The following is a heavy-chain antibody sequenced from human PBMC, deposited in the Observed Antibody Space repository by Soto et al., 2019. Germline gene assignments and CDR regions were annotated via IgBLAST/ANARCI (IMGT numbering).Heavy chain of an antibody. D-gene: IGHD1-20*01. CDR2: IWYDGSNK. V-gene: IGHV3-33*01. J-gene: IGHJ4*02. CDR3: ARVNNWSEEYYFDY. CDR1: GFTFSSYG. Sequence: PGGSLRLSCAASGFTFSSYGMHWVRQAPGKGLEWVAVIWYDGSNKYYADSVKGRFTIPRDNSKNTLYLQMNSLRAEDTAVYYCARVNNWSEEYYFDYWGQGTLVTVSS.